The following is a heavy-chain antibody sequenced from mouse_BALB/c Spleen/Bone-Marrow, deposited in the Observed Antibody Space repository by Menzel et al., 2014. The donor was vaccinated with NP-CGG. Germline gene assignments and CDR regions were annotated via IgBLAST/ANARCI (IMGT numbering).Heavy chain of an antibody. CDR2: IYPGAVYT. Sequence: VHLVESGAELVRPGTSVKMSCKAAGYTFTNYWIGWVKQRPGHGLEWIGDIYPGAVYTNYNEKFKGKATLTADTSSSTAYMQLSSLTSEDSAIYYCAIHGEAMDYWGQGASVTVSS. CDR1: GYTFTNYW. V-gene: IGHV1-63*02. J-gene: IGHJ4*01. CDR3: AIHGEAMDY.